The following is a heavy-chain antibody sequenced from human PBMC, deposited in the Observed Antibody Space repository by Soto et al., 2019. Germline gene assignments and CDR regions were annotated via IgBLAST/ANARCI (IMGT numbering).Heavy chain of an antibody. J-gene: IGHJ6*03. D-gene: IGHD6-19*01. CDR3: ARDRGVAPPVAGNTHDYSYMDV. CDR1: GYSFTNYG. CDR2: ISGFNGNT. V-gene: IGHV1-18*01. Sequence: QDQLVQSGAEVKKPGASVTVSCKASGYSFTNYGITWVRQAPGQGLEWMGWISGFNGNTHYAQKLQVRVTMTTDASTSTAYMELRSLRSDDTAVYYCARDRGVAPPVAGNTHDYSYMDVWGKGTTVTVSS.